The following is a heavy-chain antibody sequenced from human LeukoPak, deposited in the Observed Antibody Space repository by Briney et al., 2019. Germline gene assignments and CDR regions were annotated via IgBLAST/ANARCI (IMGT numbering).Heavy chain of an antibody. D-gene: IGHD1-26*01. CDR2: MNPNTGNT. CDR1: GYTFTSYD. J-gene: IGHJ6*03. CDR3: ARGVGATISYYHYYIDV. V-gene: IGHV1-8*03. Sequence: GASVKVSCKASGYTFTSYDINWVRQASGQGLEWMGWMNPNTGNTGYAQKFQGGVTITRNTSISTVYMELSSLRSEDTAVYYCARGVGATISYYHYYIDVWGKGTTVTVSS.